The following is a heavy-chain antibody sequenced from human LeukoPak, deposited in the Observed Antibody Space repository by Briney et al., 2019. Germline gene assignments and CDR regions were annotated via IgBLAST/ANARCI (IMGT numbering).Heavy chain of an antibody. CDR3: ARDGRSGYPDDAFDI. Sequence: PGGSLRLSCAASGFMFSNYGMHWVRQAPDKGLEWVAVIWYDGSDKYYAESVKGRFTISRDNSKNTLYLQMNSLRAEDTAVYYCARDGRSGYPDDAFDIWGQGTMVTVSS. V-gene: IGHV3-33*01. D-gene: IGHD3-22*01. J-gene: IGHJ3*02. CDR1: GFMFSNYG. CDR2: IWYDGSDK.